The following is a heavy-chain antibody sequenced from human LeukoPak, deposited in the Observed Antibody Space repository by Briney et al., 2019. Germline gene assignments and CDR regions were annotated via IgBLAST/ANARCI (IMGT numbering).Heavy chain of an antibody. V-gene: IGHV4-61*01. CDR1: GGSISSISSYY. CDR3: ARAYSSFYYYFDY. D-gene: IGHD6-19*01. J-gene: IGHJ4*02. Sequence: SETLSFTCAVSGGSISSISSYYWSWIRQPPGKGLEWIGYISYSGNTKYNSSLESRVTISIDTSQSQFSLKLSSVTAADTAMYYCARAYSSFYYYFDYWGQGTLVAVSS. CDR2: ISYSGNT.